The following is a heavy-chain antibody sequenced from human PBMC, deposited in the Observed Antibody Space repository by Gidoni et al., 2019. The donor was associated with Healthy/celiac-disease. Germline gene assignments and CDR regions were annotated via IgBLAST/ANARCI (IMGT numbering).Heavy chain of an antibody. V-gene: IGHV4-59*08. CDR3: ARHLAARGAFDI. CDR2: IYYSGCT. CDR1: GGSISSYY. J-gene: IGHJ3*02. Sequence: QVQLQESGPGLVKPSETLSLTCTVSGGSISSYYWSWIRHPPGKGLEWIGYIYYSGCTNYNPSLKSRVTISVDTSKNQFSLKLSSVTAADTAVYYCARHLAARGAFDIWGQGTMVTVSS.